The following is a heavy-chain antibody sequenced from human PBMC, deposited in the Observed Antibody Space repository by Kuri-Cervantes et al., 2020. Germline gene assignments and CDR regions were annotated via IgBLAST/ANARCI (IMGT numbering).Heavy chain of an antibody. CDR3: ARDATNYDYVWGSYRTYGMDV. V-gene: IGHV4-4*07. Sequence: SETLSLTCTVSGGSISSYYWNWIRQPAGKGLEWIGRIYTSGSTNYNPSLKSRVTISVDRSKNQFSLKLSSVSAADTAVYYCARDATNYDYVWGSYRTYGMDVWGQGTTVTVSS. D-gene: IGHD3-16*02. CDR1: GGSISSYY. J-gene: IGHJ6*02. CDR2: IYTSGST.